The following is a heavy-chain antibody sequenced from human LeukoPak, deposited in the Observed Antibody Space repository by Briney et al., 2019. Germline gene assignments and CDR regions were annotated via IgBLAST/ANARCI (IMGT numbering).Heavy chain of an antibody. D-gene: IGHD3-16*02. CDR3: ARSLARRPPMITFGGVINNGGAYYMDV. V-gene: IGHV4-61*02. CDR1: GDSISSGSYY. Sequence: ASQTLSLTCSVSGDSISSGSYYWSWIRQPAGKGLEWIGRIYTSGSTNYNPSLKSRVTISVDTSKNQFSLKLSSVTAADTAVYYCARSLARRPPMITFGGVINNGGAYYMDVWGKGTTVTVSS. CDR2: IYTSGST. J-gene: IGHJ6*03.